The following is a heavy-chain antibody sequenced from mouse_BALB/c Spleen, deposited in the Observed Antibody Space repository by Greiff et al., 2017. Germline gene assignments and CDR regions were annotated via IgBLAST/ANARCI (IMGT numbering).Heavy chain of an antibody. V-gene: IGHV1S81*02. CDR2: INPSNGGT. CDR1: GYTFTSYY. D-gene: IGHD2-10*01. Sequence: QVQLQQPGAELVKPGASVKLSCKASGYTFTSYYMYWVKQRPGQGLEWIGGINPSNGGTNFNEKFKSKATLTVDKSSSTAYMQLSSLTSEDSAVYYCTRAPYYGNYAYAMDYWGQGTSVTVSS. J-gene: IGHJ4*01. CDR3: TRAPYYGNYAYAMDY.